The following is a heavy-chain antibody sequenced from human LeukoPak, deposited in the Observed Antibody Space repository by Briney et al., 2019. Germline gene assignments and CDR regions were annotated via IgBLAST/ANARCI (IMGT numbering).Heavy chain of an antibody. J-gene: IGHJ5*02. Sequence: ASVKVSCKASGGTFSSYAISWVRQAPGQGLEWMGRIIPILGIANYAQKFQGRVTITADKSTSTAYMELSSLRSEDTAVYYCARGIAAAVGDWFDPWGQGTLVTVSS. CDR2: IIPILGIA. CDR3: ARGIAAAVGDWFDP. D-gene: IGHD6-13*01. V-gene: IGHV1-69*04. CDR1: GGTFSSYA.